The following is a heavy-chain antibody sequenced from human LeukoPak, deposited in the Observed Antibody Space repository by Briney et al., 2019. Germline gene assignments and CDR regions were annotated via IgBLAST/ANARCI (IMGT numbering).Heavy chain of an antibody. Sequence: ASVKVSCKASGGPFSSYAISWVRQAPGHGLEWVGGIIPILGTANYAQKFQGRVTITTDESTSTAYMELSSLRSEDAAVYYCARGRVTAMEEGYYFDYWGQGTLVTVSS. J-gene: IGHJ4*02. CDR1: GGPFSSYA. CDR3: ARGRVTAMEEGYYFDY. V-gene: IGHV1-69*05. CDR2: IIPILGTA. D-gene: IGHD5-18*01.